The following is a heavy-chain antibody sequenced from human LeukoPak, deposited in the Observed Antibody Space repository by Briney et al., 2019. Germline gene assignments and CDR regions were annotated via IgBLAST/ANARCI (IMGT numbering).Heavy chain of an antibody. Sequence: SETLSLTCTVSDDSISSSSYYWGWIRQPPGKGLEWIGSIHYSGSTFYNPSLKSRVTISVDTSKNQFSLKLSSVTAADTAVYYCRGGDYGYYYYMDVWGKGTTVTISS. CDR2: IHYSGST. J-gene: IGHJ6*03. CDR1: DDSISSSSYY. CDR3: RGGDYGYYYYMDV. V-gene: IGHV4-39*01. D-gene: IGHD4-17*01.